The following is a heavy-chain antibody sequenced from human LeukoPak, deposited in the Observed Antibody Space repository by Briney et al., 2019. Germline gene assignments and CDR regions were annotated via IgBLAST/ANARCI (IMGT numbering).Heavy chain of an antibody. CDR2: INPSGGST. J-gene: IGHJ4*02. CDR1: GYTFTSYY. Sequence: ASVKVSCKASGYTFTSYYMHWVRQAPGQGLEWMGIINPSGGSTSYAQKFQGRVTMSVDTSKKQFSLRLSSVTAADTAVYYCARTMVTIQPIVYFDYWGQGTLVTVSS. D-gene: IGHD2-21*02. CDR3: ARTMVTIQPIVYFDY. V-gene: IGHV1-46*01.